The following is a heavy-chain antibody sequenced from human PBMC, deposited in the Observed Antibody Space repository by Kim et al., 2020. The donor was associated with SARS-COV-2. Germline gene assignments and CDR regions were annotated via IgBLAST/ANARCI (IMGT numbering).Heavy chain of an antibody. CDR3: ARHSRGAYSSSWVYGMGV. D-gene: IGHD6-13*01. CDR1: GGPINSPTYY. J-gene: IGHJ6*02. CDR2: IYYSGTT. Sequence: SETLSLTCSVAGGPINSPTYYWGWVRQPPGKGLEWLASIYYSGTTYYNPSLRSRVTMSVDTSENQFSLILRSLTAADTAKCFCARHSRGAYSSSWVYGMGVWGRGTTVTVSS. V-gene: IGHV4-39*01.